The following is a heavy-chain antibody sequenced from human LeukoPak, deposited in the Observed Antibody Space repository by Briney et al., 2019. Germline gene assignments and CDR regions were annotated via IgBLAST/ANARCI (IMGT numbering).Heavy chain of an antibody. CDR1: GFSFSSYE. CDR2: ISSSGSSR. V-gene: IGHV3-48*03. CDR3: ARVDYYDFYLGY. J-gene: IGHJ4*02. Sequence: PGGSLRLSCAASGFSFSSYEMNWVRQAPGKGLEWVSYISSSGSSRVYADSVKGRFTISRDNSKNTLYLQMKTLRAEDTAVYYCARVDYYDFYLGYSGQGTLVTVSS. D-gene: IGHD3-3*01.